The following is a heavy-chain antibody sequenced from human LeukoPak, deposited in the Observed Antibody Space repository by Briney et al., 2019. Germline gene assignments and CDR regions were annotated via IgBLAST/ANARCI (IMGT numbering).Heavy chain of an antibody. CDR1: GGSFSGYY. V-gene: IGHV4-34*01. D-gene: IGHD3-22*01. J-gene: IGHJ4*02. CDR3: ARGLLPHRSGYQEY. Sequence: SETLSLTCAVYGGSFSGYYWSWIRQPPGKGLEWIGEINHSGSTNYNPSLKSRVTISVDTSKNQFSLKLSSVTAADTAVYYCARGLLPHRSGYQEYWGQGTLVTVSS. CDR2: INHSGST.